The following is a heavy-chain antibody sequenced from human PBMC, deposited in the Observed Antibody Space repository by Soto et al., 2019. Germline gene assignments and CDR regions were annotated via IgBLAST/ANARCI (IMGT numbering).Heavy chain of an antibody. CDR3: AARSVEWEGGDRRKAQXDP. J-gene: IGHJ5*02. V-gene: IGHV5-10-1*01. CDR2: IDPSDSYT. CDR1: GYSFTSYW. Sequence: GESLKISCKGSGYSFTSYWISWVRQMPGKGLEWMGRIDPSDSYTNYSPSFQGHVPIPADKSISTAYRQWSSLKARAPAMDYCAARSVEWEGGDRRKAQXDPWGQGTLVTVSS. D-gene: IGHD3-3*01.